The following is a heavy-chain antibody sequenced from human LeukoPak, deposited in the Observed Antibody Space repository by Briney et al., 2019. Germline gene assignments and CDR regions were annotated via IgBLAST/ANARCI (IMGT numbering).Heavy chain of an antibody. V-gene: IGHV4-34*12. J-gene: IGHJ4*02. CDR2: IIHSGRT. D-gene: IGHD3-10*01. CDR1: GFTFSSYE. CDR3: ARRTVRGVIKY. Sequence: PGGSLRLSCAASGFTFSSYEMNWVRQAPGKGLEWIGEIIHSGRTNYNPSLKSRVTISVDTSKNQFSLKLSSVTAADTAVYYCARRTVRGVIKYWDQGSLVTVSS.